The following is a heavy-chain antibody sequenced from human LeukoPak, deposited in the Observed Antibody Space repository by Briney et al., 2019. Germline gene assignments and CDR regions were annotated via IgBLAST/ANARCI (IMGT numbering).Heavy chain of an antibody. V-gene: IGHV3-7*01. CDR2: IKPDGSVK. D-gene: IGHD3-22*01. Sequence: GGSLRLSCAASGFTFSSHWMSWVRQAPGKGLEWVGNIKPDGSVKYYVDSLKGRFIISRDNAKNSLYLQMNSLRAEDVAVYYCAKYFYDGSGTHYFDYWGQGTPVTVSS. CDR1: GFTFSSHW. CDR3: AKYFYDGSGTHYFDY. J-gene: IGHJ4*02.